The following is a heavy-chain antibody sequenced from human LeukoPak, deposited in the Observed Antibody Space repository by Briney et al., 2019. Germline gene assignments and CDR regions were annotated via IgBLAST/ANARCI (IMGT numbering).Heavy chain of an antibody. J-gene: IGHJ4*02. Sequence: ASVKVSCKASGYTFTSYYMHWVRQAPGQGPEWMGIINPSGGSTTYAQKFQGRVTMTRDTSTSTVYMELSSLRCEDTAVYYCAKALGRHWLGLDYWGQGTLVTVSS. CDR1: GYTFTSYY. CDR3: AKALGRHWLGLDY. V-gene: IGHV1-46*01. CDR2: INPSGGST. D-gene: IGHD6-19*01.